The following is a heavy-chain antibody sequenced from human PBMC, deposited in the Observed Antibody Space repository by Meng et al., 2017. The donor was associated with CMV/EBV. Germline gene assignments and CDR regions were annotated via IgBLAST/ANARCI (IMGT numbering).Heavy chain of an antibody. J-gene: IGHJ4*02. D-gene: IGHD5-24*01. CDR1: GFTFSSYW. Sequence: GESLKISCAASGFTFSSYWMHWVRQAPGKGLVWVSRINSDRSSTSYADSVKGRFTISRDNAKNTLYLQMNSLRAEDTAVYYCVTQCGYWGQGTLVTVSS. CDR3: VTQCGY. V-gene: IGHV3-74*01. CDR2: INSDRSST.